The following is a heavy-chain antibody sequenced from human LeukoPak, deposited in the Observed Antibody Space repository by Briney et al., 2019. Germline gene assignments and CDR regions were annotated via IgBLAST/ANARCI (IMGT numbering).Heavy chain of an antibody. CDR3: ARDDSRSGYSYDTYYFDY. V-gene: IGHV1-46*01. J-gene: IGHJ4*02. CDR1: GYTFTSYG. D-gene: IGHD5-18*01. Sequence: GASVKVSCKASGYTFTSYGISWVRQAPGQGLEWMGIINPSGGSTSYAQKFQGRVTMTRDTSTSTVYMELSSLRSEDTAVYYCARDDSRSGYSYDTYYFDYWGQGTLVTVSS. CDR2: INPSGGST.